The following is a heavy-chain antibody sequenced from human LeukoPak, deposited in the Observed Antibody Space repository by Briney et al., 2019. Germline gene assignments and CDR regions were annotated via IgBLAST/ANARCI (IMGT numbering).Heavy chain of an antibody. CDR2: IKQDGSEK. CDR3: ARILEGYHYYMDV. CDR1: GFTFSSYW. V-gene: IGHV3-7*01. J-gene: IGHJ6*03. Sequence: GGSLRLSCAASGFTFSSYWMSWVRQAPGKGLEWVANIKQDGSEKYYVDSVKGRFTISRDNTKNSLYLQMNSLRAEDTATYYCARILEGYHYYMDVWGKGTTVTVSS.